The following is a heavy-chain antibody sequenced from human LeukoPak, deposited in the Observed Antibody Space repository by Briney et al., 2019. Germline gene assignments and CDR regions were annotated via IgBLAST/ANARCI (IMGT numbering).Heavy chain of an antibody. D-gene: IGHD2-15*01. CDR2: IYYSGST. Sequence: SETLSLTCTVSGGSISSYYWSWIRQPPGKGLEWIGYIYYSGSTNYNPSLKSRVTISVDTSKNQFSLKLSSVTAADTAVYYCARTYCGGGSCYDLDYWGQGTLVTVSS. J-gene: IGHJ4*02. CDR3: ARTYCGGGSCYDLDY. CDR1: GGSISSYY. V-gene: IGHV4-59*01.